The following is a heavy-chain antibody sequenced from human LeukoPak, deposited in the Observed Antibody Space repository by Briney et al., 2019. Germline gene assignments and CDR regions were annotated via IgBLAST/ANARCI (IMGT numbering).Heavy chain of an antibody. CDR3: AKTSLPSIQVWDS. J-gene: IGHJ4*02. V-gene: IGHV3-30*02. CDR1: GFPFRRHG. CDR2: IRNDGSNR. Sequence: GSLRLSCEGSGFPFRRHGMHWVRQAPGKGLEWVSFIRNDGSNRYYADSAKGRFTISRDNSKNTVYLQMNSLRTEDTAVYYCAKTSLPSIQVWDSWGQGTLVTVSS. D-gene: IGHD3-16*01.